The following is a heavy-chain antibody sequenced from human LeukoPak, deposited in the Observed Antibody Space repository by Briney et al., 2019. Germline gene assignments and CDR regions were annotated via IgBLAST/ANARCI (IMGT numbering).Heavy chain of an antibody. CDR1: GYTFTGYY. CDR3: AFDIYGYPVY. J-gene: IGHJ4*02. Sequence: ASVKVSCKASGYTFTGYYMHWVRQAPGQGLEWMGRINPNSGGTNYAQKFQGRVTMTRDTSISTAYMELSRLGSDVTAVYYCAFDIYGYPVYWGQGTLVTVSS. D-gene: IGHD5-18*01. CDR2: INPNSGGT. V-gene: IGHV1-2*06.